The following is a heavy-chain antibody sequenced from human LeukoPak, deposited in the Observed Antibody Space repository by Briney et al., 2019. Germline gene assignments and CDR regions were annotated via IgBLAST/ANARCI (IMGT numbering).Heavy chain of an antibody. CDR2: ISGSGGRT. CDR3: AKAVPKYYDFWSGYSNYYYYYGMDV. D-gene: IGHD3-3*01. V-gene: IGHV3-23*01. Sequence: PGGSLRLSCAASGFTFSSYAMSWVRQAPGKGLEWVSAISGSGGRTYYADSVKGRFTISRDNSKNTLYLQMNSLRAEDTAVYYCAKAVPKYYDFWSGYSNYYYYYGMDVWGQGTTVTVSS. CDR1: GFTFSSYA. J-gene: IGHJ6*02.